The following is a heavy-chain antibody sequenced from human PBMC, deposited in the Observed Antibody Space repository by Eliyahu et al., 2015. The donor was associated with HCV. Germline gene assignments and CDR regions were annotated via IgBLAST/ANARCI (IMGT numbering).Heavy chain of an antibody. CDR1: GGSXXSYY. CDR3: ASGGGGIAVAGTGGWFDP. J-gene: IGHJ5*02. CDR2: IHYSRST. V-gene: IGHV4-59*01. Sequence: QVQLQESGPGLVKPSETXSLTCTVXGGSXXSYYXSWXRQPPGKGLGXIGYIHYSRSTHPXPXLKSRVTVSVDTSRNQFSLKLSSVTAADTAVYYCASGGGGIAVAGTGGWFDPWGQGTLVTVSS. D-gene: IGHD6-19*01.